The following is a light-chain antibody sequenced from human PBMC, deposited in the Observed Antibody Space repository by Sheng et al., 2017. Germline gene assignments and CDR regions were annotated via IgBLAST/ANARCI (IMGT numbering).Light chain of an antibody. Sequence: EIVLTQFPGTLSLSPGDRATLSCRASQSVGNKLAWYQQKPGQPPRLLIFGASTRATGVPDRFSGSGSGTEFTLTISSLQSEDFAVYYCQHYDKWPLPFGGGTKVEIK. J-gene: IGKJ4*01. V-gene: IGKV3-15*01. CDR2: GAS. CDR3: QHYDKWPLP. CDR1: QSVGNK.